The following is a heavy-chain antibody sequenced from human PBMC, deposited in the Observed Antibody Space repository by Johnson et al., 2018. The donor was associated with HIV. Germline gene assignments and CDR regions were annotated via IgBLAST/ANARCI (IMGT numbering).Heavy chain of an antibody. D-gene: IGHD3-10*01. Sequence: QVQLVESGGGVVQPGRSLRLSCAASGFTFNNYGMHWVRQDPGKGLEWVAVIWFDGSNKHYADSVKGRFTISRDNSKNTIYLQMNRLRADDTAVYYCAKEGITMEVDIWGQGTMVTVSS. J-gene: IGHJ3*02. CDR1: GFTFNNYG. V-gene: IGHV3-33*06. CDR2: IWFDGSNK. CDR3: AKEGITMEVDI.